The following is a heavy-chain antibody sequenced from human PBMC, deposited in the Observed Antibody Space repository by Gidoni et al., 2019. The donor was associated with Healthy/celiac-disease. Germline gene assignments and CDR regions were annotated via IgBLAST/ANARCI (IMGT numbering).Heavy chain of an antibody. CDR1: GFTFSSYA. CDR3: AKEGGWPVGGFDY. D-gene: IGHD6-19*01. Sequence: EVQLLESGGGLVQPCGSLRPSCAPSGFTFSSYAMSWVRQAPGKGLEWVSAISGSGGSTYYADSVKGRFTISRDNSKNTLYLQMNSLRAEDTAVYYCAKEGGWPVGGFDYWGQGTLVTVSS. J-gene: IGHJ4*02. CDR2: ISGSGGST. V-gene: IGHV3-23*01.